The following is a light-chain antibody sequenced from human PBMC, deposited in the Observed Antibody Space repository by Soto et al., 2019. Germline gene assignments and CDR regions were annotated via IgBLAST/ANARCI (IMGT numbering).Light chain of an antibody. CDR2: GAN. CDR1: QSISRY. CDR3: QQNYGTPGT. Sequence: DIQLTQSPSSLSASVGDRITITCRSSQSISRYLNWYQQRPGTAPKVQIFGANSLQSGVPSRFSGSGSGTEFTLTISSLQPEDFATYYCQQNYGTPGTFGQGTKVDVK. V-gene: IGKV1-39*01. J-gene: IGKJ1*01.